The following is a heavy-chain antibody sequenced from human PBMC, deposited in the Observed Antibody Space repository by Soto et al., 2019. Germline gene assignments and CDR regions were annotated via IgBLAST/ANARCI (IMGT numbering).Heavy chain of an antibody. J-gene: IGHJ6*02. D-gene: IGHD2-2*02. Sequence: XGSLILSCLGSGFTFSTYSINWVRQAPGKGLDWVSSISSRSDIYYADSVKGRFTISRDNAKNSVSLQMNSLRADDTAVYYCAREYTAWPLAYGLDVWGQGTTVTAP. CDR3: AREYTAWPLAYGLDV. V-gene: IGHV3-21*01. CDR2: ISSRSDI. CDR1: GFTFSTYS.